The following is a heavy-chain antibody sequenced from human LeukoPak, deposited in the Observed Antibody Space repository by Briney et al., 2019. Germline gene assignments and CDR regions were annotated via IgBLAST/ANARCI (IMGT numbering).Heavy chain of an antibody. CDR2: ISYDGSNK. CDR1: EFTFSNYW. D-gene: IGHD3-22*01. J-gene: IGHJ3*02. V-gene: IGHV3-30-3*01. Sequence: PGGSLRLSCAASEFTFSNYWMTWVRQAPGKGLEWVAVISYDGSNKYYADSVKGRFTISRDNSKNTLYLQMNSLRAEDTAVYYCARAGSSGHLDAFDIWGQGTMVTVSS. CDR3: ARAGSSGHLDAFDI.